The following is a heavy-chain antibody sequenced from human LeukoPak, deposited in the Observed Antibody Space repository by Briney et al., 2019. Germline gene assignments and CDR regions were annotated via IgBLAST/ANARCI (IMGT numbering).Heavy chain of an antibody. J-gene: IGHJ3*02. CDR1: GYTFTELS. V-gene: IGHV1-24*01. CDR2: FDPEDGET. Sequence: ASVKVSCKVSGYTFTELSMHWVRQAPGKGLEWMGGFDPEDGETIYAQKFQGRVTMTEDTSTDTAYMELSSLRSEDTAVYYCATGLGYCSGGSCYEGEDDAFDIWGQGTMVTVSS. CDR3: ATGLGYCSGGSCYEGEDDAFDI. D-gene: IGHD2-15*01.